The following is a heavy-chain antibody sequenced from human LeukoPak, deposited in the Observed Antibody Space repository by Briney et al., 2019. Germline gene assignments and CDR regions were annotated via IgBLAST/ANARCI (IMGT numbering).Heavy chain of an antibody. J-gene: IGHJ4*01. CDR1: GFTFSSYA. D-gene: IGHD1-26*01. V-gene: IGHV3-64*01. Sequence: GGSLRLSCAASGFTFSSYAMHWVRQAPGKGLEFVSGISSDGDRTYYVSSVRGRFIISRGNSKNTLDLQMGSLRGDDMAVYYCARGGLSGSHDKFDYWGHGTLVTVSS. CDR2: ISSDGDRT. CDR3: ARGGLSGSHDKFDY.